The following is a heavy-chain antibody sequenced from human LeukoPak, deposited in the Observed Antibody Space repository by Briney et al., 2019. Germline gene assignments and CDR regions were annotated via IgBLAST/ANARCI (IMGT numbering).Heavy chain of an antibody. CDR3: ARDQEQLSYYYCGMDV. CDR2: IWYDGSNK. J-gene: IGHJ6*02. D-gene: IGHD6-13*01. V-gene: IGHV3-33*08. Sequence: GGSLRLSCAASGFTFSNFWMHWVRQAPGKGLEWVAVIWYDGSNKYYADSVKGRFTISRDNSKNTLYLQMNSLRAEDTAVYYCARDQEQLSYYYCGMDVWGQGTTVTVSS. CDR1: GFTFSNFW.